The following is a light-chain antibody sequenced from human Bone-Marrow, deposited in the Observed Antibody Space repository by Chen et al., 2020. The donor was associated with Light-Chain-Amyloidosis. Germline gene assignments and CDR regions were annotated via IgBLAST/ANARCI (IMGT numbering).Light chain of an antibody. V-gene: IGLV3-21*02. CDR2: DDR. CDR3: QVWDSSSDHVV. Sequence: SYVLNQPPSVSVAPGQTARITCGGNNIGSKSVHWYQQKPGQAPILVVYDDRDRPSGIPGRFSGSNFGNTATLTVSRVEAGDEADYYWQVWDSSSDHVVIGGGTKLTVL. J-gene: IGLJ2*01. CDR1: NIGSKS.